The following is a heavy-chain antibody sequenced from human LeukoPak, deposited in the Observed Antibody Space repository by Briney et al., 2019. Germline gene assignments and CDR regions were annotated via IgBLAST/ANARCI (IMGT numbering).Heavy chain of an antibody. CDR1: GGSISSYY. D-gene: IGHD2-21*01. CDR3: ARAIRVAIFDY. J-gene: IGHJ4*02. V-gene: IGHV4-59*12. Sequence: SETLSLTCTVSGGSISSYYWSWIRQPPGKGLEWIGYIYYSGSTNYNPSLKSRVTISVDTSKNQFSLKLSSVTAADTAVYYCARAIRVAIFDYWGQGTLVTVSS. CDR2: IYYSGST.